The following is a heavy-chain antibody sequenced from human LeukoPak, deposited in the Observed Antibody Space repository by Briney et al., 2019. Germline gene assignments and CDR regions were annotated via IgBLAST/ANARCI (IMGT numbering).Heavy chain of an antibody. CDR2: MNPGDADA. CDR1: GYTVTRYW. D-gene: IGHD6-19*01. CDR3: ARRPTSGQYYFDE. Sequence: GESLKISCKGSGYTVTRYWIAWVRQMPGKGLEWMAIMNPGDADATYSPSFQGQVTVSVDKSVSTAYLQWSSLRAADTAIYYCARRPTSGQYYFDEWGQGTLVTVPS. J-gene: IGHJ4*02. V-gene: IGHV5-51*01.